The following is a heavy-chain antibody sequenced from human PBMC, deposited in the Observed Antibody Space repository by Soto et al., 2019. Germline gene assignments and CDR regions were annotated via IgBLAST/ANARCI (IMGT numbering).Heavy chain of an antibody. J-gene: IGHJ6*02. D-gene: IGHD2-15*01. V-gene: IGHV1-69*01. Sequence: QVQLVQSGAEVKMPGSSVKVSCKSSGGTFSSYAISWVRQAPGVGLEWMGGIIPISGTPNYAQQFQGRVTITADESTGTAYMELSSLRSEDTAVYYCASDWATGGGNRYYHFSGMDVWGQGPTVTVSS. CDR1: GGTFSSYA. CDR2: IIPISGTP. CDR3: ASDWATGGGNRYYHFSGMDV.